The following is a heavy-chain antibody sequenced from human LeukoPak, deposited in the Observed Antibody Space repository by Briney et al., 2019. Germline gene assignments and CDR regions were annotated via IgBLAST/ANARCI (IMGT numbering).Heavy chain of an antibody. V-gene: IGHV4-59*01. J-gene: IGHJ4*02. CDR1: GGSISSYY. CDR3: ARTAVAGTIDY. Sequence: SETLSLTCTISGGSISSYYWSWIRQPPGKGLEWIGYIYYSGSTNYNPSLRSRVTISVDTSKNQFSLKLSSVTAADTAVYYCARTAVAGTIDYWGQGTLVTVSS. CDR2: IYYSGST. D-gene: IGHD6-19*01.